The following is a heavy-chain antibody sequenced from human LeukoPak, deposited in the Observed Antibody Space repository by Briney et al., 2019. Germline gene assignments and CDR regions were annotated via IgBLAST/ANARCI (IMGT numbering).Heavy chain of an antibody. J-gene: IGHJ6*02. Sequence: SETLSLTCTVSGGSISSTNYYWSWIRQHPGKGLEWIGYIYYSGSTYYNPSLKSRVTISVDTSKNQFSLKLSSVTAADTAVYYCARDSRAGRYYYGMDVWGQGTTVTVSS. CDR3: ARDSRAGRYYYGMDV. CDR2: IYYSGST. V-gene: IGHV4-31*03. D-gene: IGHD6-13*01. CDR1: GGSISSTNYY.